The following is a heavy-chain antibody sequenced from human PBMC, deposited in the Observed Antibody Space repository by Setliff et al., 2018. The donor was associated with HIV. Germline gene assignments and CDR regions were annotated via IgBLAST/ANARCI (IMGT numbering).Heavy chain of an antibody. CDR2: TYYNSRWNY. J-gene: IGHJ4*02. D-gene: IGHD3-3*01. CDR3: TRGGRSYSDFWSGSRGKQYYFDY. CDR1: GDFVSSDRAA. Sequence: SQTLSLTCAISGDFVSSDRAAWNWIRQSPSRGLEWLGRTYYNSRWNYDYAASVESRITITSDTSKNQLSLHLTSVTPEDTAVYYCTRGGRSYSDFWSGSRGKQYYFDYWGQGTLVTVSS. V-gene: IGHV6-1*01.